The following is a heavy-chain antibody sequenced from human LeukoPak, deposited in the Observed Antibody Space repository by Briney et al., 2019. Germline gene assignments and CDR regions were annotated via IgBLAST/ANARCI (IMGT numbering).Heavy chain of an antibody. CDR1: GGTFRSYA. V-gene: IGHV1-69*13. J-gene: IGHJ5*02. CDR3: ARVPRLAAAGTGWFDR. CDR2: IIPIFGTA. Sequence: ASVKVSCKASGGTFRSYAISWVRQAPGQGLEWMGGIIPIFGTANYAQKFQGRVTITADESTSTAYMELSSLRSEDTAVYYCARVPRLAAAGTGWFDRWGQGTLVTVSS. D-gene: IGHD6-13*01.